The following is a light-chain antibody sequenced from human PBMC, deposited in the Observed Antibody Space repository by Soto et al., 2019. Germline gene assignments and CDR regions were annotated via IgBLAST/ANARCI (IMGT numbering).Light chain of an antibody. V-gene: IGLV2-14*01. CDR1: SSDVGGYKY. Sequence: QSALTQPASVSGSPGQSITISCTGTSSDVGGYKYVSWYQHHPGKAPKLMIYEVRNRPSGVSNRFSGSKSGNTASLTISGLQAEDEADYYCSSYTTSATLIFGGGTKVTVL. CDR3: SSYTTSATLI. J-gene: IGLJ2*01. CDR2: EVR.